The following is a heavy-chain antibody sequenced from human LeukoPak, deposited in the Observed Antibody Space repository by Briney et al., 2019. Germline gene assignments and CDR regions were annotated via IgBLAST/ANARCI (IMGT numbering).Heavy chain of an antibody. CDR2: INSDGSST. CDR3: ARERVMYYYGAGSPDY. V-gene: IGHV3-74*01. D-gene: IGHD3-10*01. CDR1: GFTFSRYW. J-gene: IGHJ4*02. Sequence: GGSLRLSCAASGFTFSRYWMHWVRQGPGKGLVWVSRINSDGSSTSYADSVKGRFTISRDNAKNTLYLQMNSLRAEDTAVYYCARERVMYYYGAGSPDYWGRGTLVTVSS.